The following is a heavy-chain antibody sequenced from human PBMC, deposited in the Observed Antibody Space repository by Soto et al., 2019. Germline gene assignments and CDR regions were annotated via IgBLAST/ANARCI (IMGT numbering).Heavy chain of an antibody. Sequence: PSETLSLTCTVSDASIGDHYWSWVRQPPGKGLEWLGYIYYTAGTTYNPSLKSRVTISLDMSKSQFSLRLTSMTAADTAVYYCATFEHDDTVWGQGALVTVSS. D-gene: IGHD3-22*01. J-gene: IGHJ4*02. CDR1: DASIGDHY. CDR2: IYYTAGT. CDR3: ATFEHDDTV. V-gene: IGHV4-59*11.